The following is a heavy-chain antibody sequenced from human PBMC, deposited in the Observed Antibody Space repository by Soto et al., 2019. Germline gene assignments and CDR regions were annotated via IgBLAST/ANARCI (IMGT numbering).Heavy chain of an antibody. CDR3: ARGGEDGYKPYNWFDP. V-gene: IGHV1-69*06. D-gene: IGHD5-12*01. CDR1: GGTFSSYA. J-gene: IGHJ5*02. CDR2: IIPIFGTA. Sequence: GASVKVSCKASGGTFSSYAISWVRQAPGQGLEWMGGIIPIFGTANYAQKFQGRVTITADKSTSTAYMELSSLRSEDTAVYYCARGGEDGYKPYNWFDPWGQGTLVTVSS.